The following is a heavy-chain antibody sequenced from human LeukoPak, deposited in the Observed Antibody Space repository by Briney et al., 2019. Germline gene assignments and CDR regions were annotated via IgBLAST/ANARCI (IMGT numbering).Heavy chain of an antibody. Sequence: GGSLRLSCAASGFTFSSYAMSWVRQAPGKGLEWVASIKQDGSQKSYVDSVKGRFTISRDNAKNSLSLQMDSLRGEDTAVYYCARGPLRRAFDIWGQGTMVTVSS. CDR3: ARGPLRRAFDI. CDR1: GFTFSSYA. J-gene: IGHJ3*02. V-gene: IGHV3-7*01. CDR2: IKQDGSQK.